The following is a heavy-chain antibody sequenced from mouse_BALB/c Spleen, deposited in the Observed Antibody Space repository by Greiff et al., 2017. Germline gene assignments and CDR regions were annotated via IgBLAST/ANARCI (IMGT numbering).Heavy chain of an antibody. J-gene: IGHJ2*01. V-gene: IGHV3-6*02. CDR2: ISYDGSN. CDR3: ARESLYGNYGFDY. D-gene: IGHD2-1*01. CDR1: GYSITSGYY. Sequence: EVQLQESGPGLVKPSQSLSLTCSVTGYSITSGYYWNWIRQFPGNKLEWMGYISYDGSNNYNPSLKNRISITRDTSKNQFFLKLNSVTTEDTATYYCARESLYGNYGFDYWGQGTTLTVSS.